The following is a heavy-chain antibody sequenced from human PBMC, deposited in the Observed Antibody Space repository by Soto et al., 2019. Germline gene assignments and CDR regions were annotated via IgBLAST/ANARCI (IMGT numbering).Heavy chain of an antibody. CDR3: ARDYYYDSRGYPGDYYYGMDV. J-gene: IGHJ6*01. CDR2: ISDSGST. CDR1: DGSISSYY. V-gene: IGHV4-59*01. Sequence: SETLSLTCTFSDGSISSYYWSWIRLPPGTGLDLIGHISDSGSTKYNPSLKSRVTISVDKSKNQVSLRLSFVTAADTALYYCARDYYYDSRGYPGDYYYGMDVWGQGTTVTVSS. D-gene: IGHD3-22*01.